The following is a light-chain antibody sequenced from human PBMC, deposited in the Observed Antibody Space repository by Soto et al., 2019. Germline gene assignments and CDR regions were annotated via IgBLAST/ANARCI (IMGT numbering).Light chain of an antibody. J-gene: IGLJ7*01. V-gene: IGLV1-40*01. Sequence: QSVLTQPPSVSGAPGQRVTISCTGSSSNIGAGYDVHWYQQLPGTAPKLLIYGNSNRPSGVPDRFSGSKSGTSASLAITGLQAEDEADYYCQSYDSSLSALFGGGTQRPSS. CDR3: QSYDSSLSAL. CDR1: SSNIGAGYD. CDR2: GNS.